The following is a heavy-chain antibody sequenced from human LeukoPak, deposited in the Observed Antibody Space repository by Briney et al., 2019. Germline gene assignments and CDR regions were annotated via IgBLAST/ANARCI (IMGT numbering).Heavy chain of an antibody. CDR2: VYTSGST. J-gene: IGHJ4*02. CDR1: GGSISGGY. Sequence: SETLSLTCTVSGGSISGGYWSWIRQPPGRGLEWIGYVYTSGSTNYNPSLKSRVTISVDTSKSQFALKRSSVTAADTAVYYCAKSYFDYSTYYSYYFNLWGQGALVTVSS. V-gene: IGHV4-4*09. CDR3: AKSYFDYSTYYSYYFNL. D-gene: IGHD4-11*01.